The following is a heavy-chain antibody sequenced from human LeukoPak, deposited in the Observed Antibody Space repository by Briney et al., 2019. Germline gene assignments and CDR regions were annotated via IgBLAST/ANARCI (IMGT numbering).Heavy chain of an antibody. V-gene: IGHV1-18*01. CDR2: ISAYNGNT. D-gene: IGHD2-2*01. Sequence: GASVKVSCKASGYTFTNYGISWVRQAPGQGLEWMGWISAYNGNTNHAQKLQGRVTMTTDTSTSTAYMDLRSLRSDDTAVYYCAREGYCSSNSCDVYGLDVWGQGTTVTVSS. J-gene: IGHJ6*02. CDR1: GYTFTNYG. CDR3: AREGYCSSNSCDVYGLDV.